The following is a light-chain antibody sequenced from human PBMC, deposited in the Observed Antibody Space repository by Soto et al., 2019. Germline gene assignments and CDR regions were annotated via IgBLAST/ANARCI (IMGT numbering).Light chain of an antibody. V-gene: IGKV3D-20*01. CDR2: DAS. Sequence: EIVLTQSPGTLSLSPGESATLSCGASQSVSSRFLAWYQQIPGRAPRVLIYDASTRATGVPDRFSGSGSGTDFTLTISCLQSEDFATYYCQQYYSYPITFGQGTRLEIK. CDR1: QSVSSRF. J-gene: IGKJ5*01. CDR3: QQYYSYPIT.